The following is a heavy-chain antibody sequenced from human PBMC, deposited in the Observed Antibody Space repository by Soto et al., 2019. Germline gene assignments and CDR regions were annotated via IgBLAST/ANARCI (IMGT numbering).Heavy chain of an antibody. CDR1: GAPFSGYY. Sequence: LSLTCAVYGAPFSGYYWTWIRQPPGKGLEWIGEINHTGSTKYNPSLKSRVTISLDTSKNQFPLSLRSVTAADTAVYYCARGREIFGAVTPFEYWGQGTQVTVSS. J-gene: IGHJ4*02. CDR2: INHTGST. CDR3: ARGREIFGAVTPFEY. D-gene: IGHD3-3*01. V-gene: IGHV4-34*01.